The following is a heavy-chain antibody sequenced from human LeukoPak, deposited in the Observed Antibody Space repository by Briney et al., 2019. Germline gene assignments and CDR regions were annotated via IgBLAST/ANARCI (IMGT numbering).Heavy chain of an antibody. D-gene: IGHD1-14*01. CDR1: GFTVSSNY. CDR3: TTTYFDY. CDR2: IYSGGST. J-gene: IGHJ4*02. Sequence: GGSLRLSCAASGFTVSSNYMSWVRQAPGKGLEWVSVIYSGGSTYYADSVKGRFTISRDNSENTLYLQMNSLRAEDTAVYYCTTTYFDYWGQGTLVTVSS. V-gene: IGHV3-53*01.